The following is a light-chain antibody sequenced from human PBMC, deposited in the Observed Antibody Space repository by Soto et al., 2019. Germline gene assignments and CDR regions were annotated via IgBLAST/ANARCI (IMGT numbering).Light chain of an antibody. Sequence: DIQMTQSPSTLSASVGDRVTITCRASQSISSWLAWYQQKPGKAPKLLIYAASSLQSGVPSRFSGSGSGTDFTLTTSSLQPEDFATYYCQQSYSTPWTFGQGTKVDI. CDR2: AAS. CDR3: QQSYSTPWT. CDR1: QSISSW. J-gene: IGKJ1*01. V-gene: IGKV1-39*01.